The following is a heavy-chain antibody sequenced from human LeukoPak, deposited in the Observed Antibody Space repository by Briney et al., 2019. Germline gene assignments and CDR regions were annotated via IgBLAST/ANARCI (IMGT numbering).Heavy chain of an antibody. V-gene: IGHV4-30-4*01. Sequence: PSETLSLTCTVSGGSISSGDYYWSWIRQPPGKGLEWIGYIYYSGSTYYNPSLKSRVTISVDTSKNQFSLKLSSVTAADTAVYYCARALDDYGDQTGLGPWGQGTLVTVSS. CDR2: IYYSGST. D-gene: IGHD4-17*01. J-gene: IGHJ5*02. CDR1: GGSISSGDYY. CDR3: ARALDDYGDQTGLGP.